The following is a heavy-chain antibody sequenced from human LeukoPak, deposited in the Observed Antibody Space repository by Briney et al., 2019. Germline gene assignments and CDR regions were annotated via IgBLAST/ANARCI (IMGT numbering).Heavy chain of an antibody. CDR1: GSTFSTNW. CDR3: ARDEYYGSGSYYNYYYYMDV. CDR2: ISSSSSYI. Sequence: PGGSLRLSCIDSGSTFSTNWMNWVRQAPGKGLEWVSSISSSSSYIYYADSVKGRFTISRDNAKNSLYLQMNSLRAEDTAVYYCARDEYYGSGSYYNYYYYMDVWGKGTTVTVSS. D-gene: IGHD3-10*01. V-gene: IGHV3-21*01. J-gene: IGHJ6*03.